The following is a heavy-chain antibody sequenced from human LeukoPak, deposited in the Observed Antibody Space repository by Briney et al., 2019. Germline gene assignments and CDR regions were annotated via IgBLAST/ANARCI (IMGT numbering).Heavy chain of an antibody. V-gene: IGHV4-34*01. D-gene: IGHD5-18*01. CDR3: ARQFYTAIVLFWFDP. J-gene: IGHJ5*02. Sequence: SETLSLTCAVYGGSFSGYYWGWIRQPPGKGLEWIGSIYSSGSTYYNPSLKSRVTISINTSKNQFSLKLNSVTAADTAVYYCARQFYTAIVLFWFDPWGLGTLVTVSS. CDR2: IYSSGST. CDR1: GGSFSGYY.